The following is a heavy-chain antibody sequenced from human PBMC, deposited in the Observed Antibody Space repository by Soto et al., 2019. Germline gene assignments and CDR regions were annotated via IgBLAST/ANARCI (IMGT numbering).Heavy chain of an antibody. D-gene: IGHD3-22*01. Sequence: PGGSLRLSCAASGFTFSSYALHWVRQAPGKGLEWVALISYDGSDKDYADSVKGRFTISRDNSRNTLFLQMNSLRAEDTAVYYCARDYYKYYDSSGYPRSPAYWGQGTLVTVSS. CDR1: GFTFSSYA. J-gene: IGHJ4*02. CDR3: ARDYYKYYDSSGYPRSPAY. CDR2: ISYDGSDK. V-gene: IGHV3-30-3*01.